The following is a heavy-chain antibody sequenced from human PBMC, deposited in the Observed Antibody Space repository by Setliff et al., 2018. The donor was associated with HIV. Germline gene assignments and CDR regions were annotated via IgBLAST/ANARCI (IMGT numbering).Heavy chain of an antibody. CDR2: IYSGGST. J-gene: IGHJ6*03. V-gene: IGHV3-66*01. CDR1: GFTFSTYE. Sequence: GGSLRLSCAASGFTFSTYEMNWVRQAPGKGLEWVSVIYSGGSTYYADSVKGRFTISRDNSKNTLYLQMNSLRVEDTAVYYCARDPGYGPFGVLTRKGPGYYYYYMDVWGKGTTVTVSS. D-gene: IGHD3-3*01. CDR3: ARDPGYGPFGVLTRKGPGYYYYYMDV.